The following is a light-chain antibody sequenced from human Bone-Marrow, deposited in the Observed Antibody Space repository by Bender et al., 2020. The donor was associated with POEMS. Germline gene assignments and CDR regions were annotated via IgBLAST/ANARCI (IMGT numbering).Light chain of an antibody. CDR1: RSDVGGNNY. Sequence: QSALTQPPSASGSPGQSVTISCTGTRSDVGGNNYVSWYQQHPGKAPKVIIFDVNRRSDVPDRFSGSKSGNTASLTISGLQTDDEADYYCCSYSGTYSFVFGGGTKLTVL. J-gene: IGLJ2*01. V-gene: IGLV2-11*02. CDR3: CSYSGTYSFV. CDR2: DVN.